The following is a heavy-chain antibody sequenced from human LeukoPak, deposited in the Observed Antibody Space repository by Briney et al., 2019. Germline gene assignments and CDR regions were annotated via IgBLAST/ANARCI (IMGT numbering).Heavy chain of an antibody. CDR1: GFTFSSYS. CDR3: AREVAVAGTSDWFDP. D-gene: IGHD6-19*01. V-gene: IGHV3-21*01. Sequence: GGSLRLSCAASGFTFSSYSMNWVRQAPGKGLEWVSSISSSCSYIYYADSVKGRFTISRDNAKNSLYLQMNSLRAEDTAVYYCAREVAVAGTSDWFDPWGQGTLVTVSS. CDR2: ISSSCSYI. J-gene: IGHJ5*02.